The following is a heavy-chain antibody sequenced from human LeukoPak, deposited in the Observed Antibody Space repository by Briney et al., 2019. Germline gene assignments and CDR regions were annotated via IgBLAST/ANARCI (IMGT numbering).Heavy chain of an antibody. V-gene: IGHV4-4*07. J-gene: IGHJ4*02. CDR2: IYTSGNT. CDR3: AREVYYYDSSGYYYGRYYFDY. Sequence: SETLSLTCTVSGGSISSYYWSWIRQPAGKGLEWIGRIYTSGNTNYNPSLKSRVTMSVDTSKNQFSLKLSSVTAADTAVYYCAREVYYYDSSGYYYGRYYFDYWGQGTLVTVSS. CDR1: GGSISSYY. D-gene: IGHD3-22*01.